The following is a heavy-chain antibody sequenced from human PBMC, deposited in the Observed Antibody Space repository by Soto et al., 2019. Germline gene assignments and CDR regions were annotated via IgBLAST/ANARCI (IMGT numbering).Heavy chain of an antibody. CDR1: EFTFSSKA. CDR3: AKADYGDYVIYGMDV. CDR2: ISGSGGST. V-gene: IGHV3-23*01. D-gene: IGHD4-17*01. Sequence: EVQLLESGGGLVQPGGSLRLSWEASEFTFSSKAMSWVRKAPGRGRDWVSAISGSGGSTYYADSVKGRFTISRDNSKNTLYLQMNSLRAEDTAVYYCAKADYGDYVIYGMDVWGQGTTVTVSS. J-gene: IGHJ6*02.